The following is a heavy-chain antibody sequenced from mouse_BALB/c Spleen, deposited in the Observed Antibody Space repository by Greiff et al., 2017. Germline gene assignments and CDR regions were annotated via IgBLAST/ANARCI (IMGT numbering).Heavy chain of an antibody. CDR1: GFTFSSYT. V-gene: IGHV5-6-4*01. Sequence: EVQLVESGGGLVQPGGSLKLSCAASGFTFSSYTMSWVRQTPEKRLEWVATISSGGSYTYYPDSVKGRFTISRDNAENTLYLQMSSLKSEDTAVYYCTRGYNYDEGLDYWGQGTTLTVSS. CDR2: ISSGGSYT. J-gene: IGHJ2*01. CDR3: TRGYNYDEGLDY. D-gene: IGHD2-12*01.